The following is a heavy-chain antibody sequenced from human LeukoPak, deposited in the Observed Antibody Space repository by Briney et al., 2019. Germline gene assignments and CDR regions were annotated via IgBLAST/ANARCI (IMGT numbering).Heavy chain of an antibody. CDR1: GSTFSDYG. J-gene: IGHJ6*03. V-gene: IGHV3-23*01. Sequence: GGTLRPSCAASGSTFSDYGMSWVRHAPGKGLEWVSSFSSTGRTTYYADSVKGRFTISRDNSKNTLFLQLNGLRAEDTAIYYCAKNGDRGAYCSGGSCYPYYYYSMDVWGKGTTVTVSS. CDR2: FSSTGRTT. CDR3: AKNGDRGAYCSGGSCYPYYYYSMDV. D-gene: IGHD2-15*01.